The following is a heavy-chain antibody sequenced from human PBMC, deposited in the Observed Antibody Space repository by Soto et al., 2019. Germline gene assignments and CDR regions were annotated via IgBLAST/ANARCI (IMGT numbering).Heavy chain of an antibody. V-gene: IGHV4-39*01. D-gene: IGHD3-10*01. J-gene: IGHJ6*03. CDR3: ARPAFGYFGSGSYFNMDV. CDR2: IYHSGSP. Sequence: AETLSLTCTVSGGSISRNYFCWGWIRQPPVKGLEWIGSIYHSGSPYYNPSLKSRVTIPVDTSKNQFSLKLSSVTAADTAVYYFARPAFGYFGSGSYFNMDVWGQGTTVTVSS. CDR1: GGSISRNYFC.